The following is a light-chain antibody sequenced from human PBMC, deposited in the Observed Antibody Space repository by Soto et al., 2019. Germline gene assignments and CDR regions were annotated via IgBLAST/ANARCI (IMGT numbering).Light chain of an antibody. CDR3: QQLNSYPL. J-gene: IGKJ3*01. CDR1: QGISSY. Sequence: DIPLTQSPSFLSASVGDRVTITCRASQGISSYLAWYQQKPGKAPKLLIYAASTLQSGVPSRFSVSGSGTEFTLTISSLQPEYFATYYCQQLNSYPLFGPGTKVDIK. CDR2: AAS. V-gene: IGKV1-9*01.